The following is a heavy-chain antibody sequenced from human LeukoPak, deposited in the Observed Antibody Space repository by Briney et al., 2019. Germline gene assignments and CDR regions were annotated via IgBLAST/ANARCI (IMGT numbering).Heavy chain of an antibody. J-gene: IGHJ6*03. CDR1: GFTFSSYG. CDR2: IRYDGSNK. D-gene: IGHD1-26*01. V-gene: IGHV3-30*02. CDR3: ARDKRELLSGYYYYYMDV. Sequence: GGSLRLSCSASGFTFSSYGMHWVHQAPGKGLEWVAFIRYDGSNKYYADTVKGRFTISRDNAKNSLYLQMNSLRAEDTALYHCARDKRELLSGYYYYYMDVWGKGTTVTISS.